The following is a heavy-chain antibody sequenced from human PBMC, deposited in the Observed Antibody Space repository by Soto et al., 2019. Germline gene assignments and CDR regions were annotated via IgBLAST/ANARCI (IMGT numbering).Heavy chain of an antibody. CDR3: ARALVVLADEKEGNWFDP. CDR1: GGSISGSSFY. J-gene: IGHJ5*02. D-gene: IGHD2-2*01. Sequence: SETLSLTCAVSGGSISGSSFYWGWIRQPPEKGLESIRSIYHSGSTYYNPSLKSRVTISVDRSKNQFSLKLSSVTAADTAVYYCARALVVLADEKEGNWFDPWGQGTLVTVSS. V-gene: IGHV4-39*07. CDR2: IYHSGST.